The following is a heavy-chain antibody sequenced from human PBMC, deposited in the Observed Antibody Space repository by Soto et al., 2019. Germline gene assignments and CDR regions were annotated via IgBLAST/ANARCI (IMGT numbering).Heavy chain of an antibody. CDR2: IWDDGSNK. D-gene: IGHD5-12*01. V-gene: IGHV3-33*03. Sequence: QVQLVESGGGVVQPGGSLRLSCTASGFRFSVYGLHWVRQAPGKGLEWVARIWDDGSNKYYGDSVKGRVTISRDDSQNTVYLQMNSLRDEDTAVYYCARSETIDQVWLAFDYWGQGTLVTVSS. CDR1: GFRFSVYG. J-gene: IGHJ4*02. CDR3: ARSETIDQVWLAFDY.